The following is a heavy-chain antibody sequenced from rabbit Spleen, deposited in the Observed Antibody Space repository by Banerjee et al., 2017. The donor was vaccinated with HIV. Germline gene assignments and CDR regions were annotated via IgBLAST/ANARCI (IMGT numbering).Heavy chain of an antibody. Sequence: QEQLVESGGGLVQPEGSLTLTCTASGFSFSSSYFICWVRQAPGKGLEWIACIYTTSGSTYYASWAKGRFTISKTSSTTVTLQIASLTAADTATYVCARGYGGVVATGDGWLWGPGTLVTVS. D-gene: IGHD6-1*01. J-gene: IGHJ4*01. CDR2: IYTTSGST. CDR1: GFSFSSSYF. CDR3: ARGYGGVVATGDGWL. V-gene: IGHV1S45*01.